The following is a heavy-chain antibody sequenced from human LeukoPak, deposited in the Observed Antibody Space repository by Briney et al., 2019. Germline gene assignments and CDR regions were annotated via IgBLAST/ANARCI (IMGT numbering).Heavy chain of an antibody. CDR1: GFTFDDYG. Sequence: GGSLRLSCAASGFTFDDYGMCWVRQAPGKGLEWVSGINWNGGSTGYAGSVKGRFTISRDNAKNSLYLQMNSLRAEDTALYYCASRHRGSYYFDYWGQGTLVTVSS. D-gene: IGHD3-10*01. CDR3: ASRHRGSYYFDY. V-gene: IGHV3-20*04. CDR2: INWNGGST. J-gene: IGHJ4*02.